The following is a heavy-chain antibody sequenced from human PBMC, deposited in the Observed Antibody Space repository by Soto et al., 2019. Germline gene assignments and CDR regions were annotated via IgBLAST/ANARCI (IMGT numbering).Heavy chain of an antibody. V-gene: IGHV1-24*01. CDR2: FDPEDGET. D-gene: IGHD3-10*01. CDR1: GYTLNELS. J-gene: IGHJ4*02. Sequence: QVPLVQSGAEVKKPGASVKVSCKVSGYTLNELSMHWVRQAPGKRLEWMGGFDPEDGETVYAQKFQGRVTMTEDTATDTANMELSSLTSEDTAVYYCATGGPAGDFDYWGQGTLVAVSS. CDR3: ATGGPAGDFDY.